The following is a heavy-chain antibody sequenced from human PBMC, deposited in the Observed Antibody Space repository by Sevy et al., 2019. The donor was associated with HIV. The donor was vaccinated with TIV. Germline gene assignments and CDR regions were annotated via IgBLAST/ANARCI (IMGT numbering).Heavy chain of an antibody. Sequence: ASVKVSCKASGYTFTSYYIHWVRQAPGQGREWMGWLNPCSGGAKYSQSFQGRVIMTRDTSINTAYMELSSLRSDDTAVYYCAREWEGGAKGMDVWGQGTTVTVSS. CDR2: LNPCSGGA. J-gene: IGHJ6*02. D-gene: IGHD2-21*01. V-gene: IGHV1-2*02. CDR1: GYTFTSYY. CDR3: AREWEGGAKGMDV.